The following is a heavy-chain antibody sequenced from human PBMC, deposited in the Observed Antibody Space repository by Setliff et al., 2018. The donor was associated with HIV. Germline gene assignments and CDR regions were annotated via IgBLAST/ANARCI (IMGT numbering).Heavy chain of an antibody. Sequence: GASVKVSCKASGYTFTSYAMHWVRQAPGQRLEWMGWISAYDGKTNYAQKLQGRVTMTTDTSSSTAYMELRSLRSDDTAVYYCARVDTTGAFDIWGQGTVVTVSS. CDR1: GYTFTSYA. CDR2: ISAYDGKT. D-gene: IGHD5-18*01. V-gene: IGHV1-18*01. J-gene: IGHJ3*02. CDR3: ARVDTTGAFDI.